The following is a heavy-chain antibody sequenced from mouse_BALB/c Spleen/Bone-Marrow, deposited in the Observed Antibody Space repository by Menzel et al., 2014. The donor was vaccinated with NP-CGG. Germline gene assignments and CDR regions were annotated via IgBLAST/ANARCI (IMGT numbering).Heavy chain of an antibody. CDR2: IFPGDGST. Sequence: QVQLQQSGAELVKPGASVKLSCKASGYTFTSYDINWVRQSPEQGLEWIGWIFPGDGSTKYNEKFKGKATLTTDKSSSTVYMQLSRLTSEDSAVYFWAGRYDDFDYWGQGTTLTVSS. D-gene: IGHD2-14*01. CDR1: GYTFTSYD. CDR3: AGRYDDFDY. J-gene: IGHJ2*01. V-gene: IGHV1S56*01.